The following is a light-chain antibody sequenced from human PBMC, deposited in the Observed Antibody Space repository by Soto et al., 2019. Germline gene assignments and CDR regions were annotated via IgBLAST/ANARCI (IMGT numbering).Light chain of an antibody. Sequence: EIVMTQSPATLSVSPGERATLSCRASQSVSSNLAWYQQKPGQAPRLLIYGASTRATGIRARFSGSGSGTEFTLTFSSLPSEDFAVYYCQQYNIWPSMYTFGQGTKLEIK. CDR2: GAS. J-gene: IGKJ2*01. V-gene: IGKV3-15*01. CDR1: QSVSSN. CDR3: QQYNIWPSMYT.